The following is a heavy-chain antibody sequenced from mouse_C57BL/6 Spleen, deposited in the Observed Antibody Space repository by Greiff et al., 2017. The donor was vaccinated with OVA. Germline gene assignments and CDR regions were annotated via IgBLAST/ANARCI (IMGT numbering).Heavy chain of an antibody. Sequence: VQLQQSGAELVKPGASVKISCKASGYAFSSYWMNWVKQRPGKGLEWIGQIYPGDGDTTYNGKFKGKATLTADKSSSTAYMQLSSLTSEDSAVSFCASRDSNCVGAWFAYWGQGTLVTVSA. CDR3: ASRDSNCVGAWFAY. V-gene: IGHV1-80*01. CDR2: IYPGDGDT. J-gene: IGHJ3*01. D-gene: IGHD2-5*01. CDR1: GYAFSSYW.